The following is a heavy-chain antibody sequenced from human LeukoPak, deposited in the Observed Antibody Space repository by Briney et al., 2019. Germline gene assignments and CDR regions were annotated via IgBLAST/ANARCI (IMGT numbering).Heavy chain of an antibody. CDR3: ARGGAQWLVEEAFDF. CDR2: INLRGNI. CDR1: AGSISTYY. D-gene: IGHD6-19*01. Sequence: SETLSLTCTVTAGSISTYYWSCIRQTAGKGLEWIGHINLRGNIKYNPSLKSRVSLSMDTSKNQFSLKVNSVTAADTAVYYCARGGAQWLVEEAFDFWGRGTMVTVSS. J-gene: IGHJ3*01. V-gene: IGHV4-4*07.